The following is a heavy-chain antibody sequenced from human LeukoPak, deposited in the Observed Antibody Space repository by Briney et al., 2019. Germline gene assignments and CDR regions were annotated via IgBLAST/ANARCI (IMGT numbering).Heavy chain of an antibody. CDR1: GGSISNSAYY. V-gene: IGHV4-39*01. Sequence: PSETLSLTCNVSGGSISNSAYYWGWIRQPPGKGLEWIGSIYYGGSTYYNPSLRSRVIISADTSRNQLSLKLSSVTATDTAVYYCARLAILTSYYDYFHHWGQGTLVTVSS. D-gene: IGHD3-9*01. CDR2: IYYGGST. J-gene: IGHJ1*01. CDR3: ARLAILTSYYDYFHH.